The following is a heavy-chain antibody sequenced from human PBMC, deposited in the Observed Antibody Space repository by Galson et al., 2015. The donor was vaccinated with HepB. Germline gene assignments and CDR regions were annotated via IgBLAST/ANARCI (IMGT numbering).Heavy chain of an antibody. Sequence: SVKVSCKASGYTLNNYYIHWVRQAPGQGLEWMGVISPSVGSTVYAQKFQGRATWTRDTSTATLYMDLSSLTSEDTAVYYCARDPPYSYLLDYWGQGTLVTVSS. J-gene: IGHJ4*02. CDR2: ISPSVGST. CDR3: ARDPPYSYLLDY. D-gene: IGHD5-18*01. V-gene: IGHV1-46*02. CDR1: GYTLNNYY.